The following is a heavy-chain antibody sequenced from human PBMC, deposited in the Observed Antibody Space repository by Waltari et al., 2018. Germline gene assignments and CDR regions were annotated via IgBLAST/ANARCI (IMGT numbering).Heavy chain of an antibody. D-gene: IGHD2-15*01. J-gene: IGHJ4*02. V-gene: IGHV3-21*06. CDR2: ISSRRSSV. CDR3: ARAEEGYCSGGGCYNFDS. Sequence: EVQLVESGGGLVKPGGSLRLSCAASGFMFRSYTMNWVRQAPGKGLEWVSSISSRRSSVFYGDSVKGRFTISRDNAKSSLFLQMDSLRAEDTAVYFCARAEEGYCSGGGCYNFDSWGQGILVTVSS. CDR1: GFMFRSYT.